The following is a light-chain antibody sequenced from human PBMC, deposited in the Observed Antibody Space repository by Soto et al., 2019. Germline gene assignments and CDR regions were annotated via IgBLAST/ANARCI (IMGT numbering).Light chain of an antibody. Sequence: VLTQPPSVSAAPGQKVTISCSGSSSNIGNNYVSWYQQLPGTAPKLLIYDNNKRPSGIPDRFFGSKSGTSATLGITGLQTGDEADYYCGTWDSSLSAYVFGTGTKVTVL. J-gene: IGLJ1*01. CDR3: GTWDSSLSAYV. CDR2: DNN. CDR1: SSNIGNNY. V-gene: IGLV1-51*01.